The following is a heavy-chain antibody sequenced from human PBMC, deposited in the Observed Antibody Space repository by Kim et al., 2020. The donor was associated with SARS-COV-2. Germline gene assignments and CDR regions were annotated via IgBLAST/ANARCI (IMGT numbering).Heavy chain of an antibody. V-gene: IGHV3-23*01. J-gene: IGHJ4*02. CDR3: AKGPSHYGSVDY. D-gene: IGHD3-10*01. Sequence: YYADSVKGRFTISRDNSKNTLYLQMNSLRAEDTAVYYCAKGPSHYGSVDYWGQGTLVTVSS.